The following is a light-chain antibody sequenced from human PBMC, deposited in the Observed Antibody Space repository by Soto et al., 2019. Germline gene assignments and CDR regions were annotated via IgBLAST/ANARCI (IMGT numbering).Light chain of an antibody. J-gene: IGKJ5*01. V-gene: IGKV3-20*01. Sequence: EIVLTQSPGTLSLSPGERATLSCRASQSVSSSFLAWYQQKVGQAPRLLIYGASSRATGIPDRFSGGGSGTDFTLTISRLEPEDFAVYYCQQYGNSATFGQGTRLEIK. CDR3: QQYGNSAT. CDR1: QSVSSSF. CDR2: GAS.